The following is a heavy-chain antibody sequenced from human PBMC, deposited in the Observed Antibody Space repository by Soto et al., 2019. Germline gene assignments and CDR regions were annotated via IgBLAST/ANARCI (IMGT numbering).Heavy chain of an antibody. CDR3: AKDRAAVTGAYYYYAMDV. V-gene: IGHV3-43*01. D-gene: IGHD6-19*01. J-gene: IGHJ6*02. CDR1: GFTFDDYT. CDR2: ISWDGGKT. Sequence: EVQLVESGGVVVQPGGSLRLSCAASGFTFDDYTMHWVRQAPGKSLEWVSLISWDGGKTYYADSVKGRFTISRDNSKNSLHLQRNSLKTEDNASYYYAKDRAAVTGAYYYYAMDVWGQGTTVTVSS.